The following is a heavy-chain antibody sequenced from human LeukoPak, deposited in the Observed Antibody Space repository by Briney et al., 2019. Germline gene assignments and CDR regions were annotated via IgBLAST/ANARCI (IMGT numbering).Heavy chain of an antibody. V-gene: IGHV3-30-3*01. J-gene: IGHJ6*02. CDR3: ARDRILLHYYYYYYGMDV. CDR1: GFTSSSYA. CDR2: ISYDGSNK. Sequence: GGSLRLSCAASGFTSSSYAMHWVRQAPGKGLEWVAVISYDGSNKYYADSVKGRFTISRDNSKNTLYLQMNSLRAEDTAVYYCARDRILLHYYYYYYGMDVWGQGTTVTVSS. D-gene: IGHD2-15*01.